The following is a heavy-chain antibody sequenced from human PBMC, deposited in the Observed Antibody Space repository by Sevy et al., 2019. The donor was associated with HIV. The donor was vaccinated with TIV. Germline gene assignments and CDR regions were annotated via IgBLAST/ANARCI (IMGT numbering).Heavy chain of an antibody. Sequence: ASVKVSCKASGYTFTSYGISWVRQAPGQGLEWMGWISAYNGNTNYAQKLQGRVTMTTDTSTSTAYMELRSLRSDDTAVYYCARATRGYGDPRPFDYWGQGTLVTVSS. J-gene: IGHJ4*02. V-gene: IGHV1-18*01. CDR1: GYTFTSYG. D-gene: IGHD4-17*01. CDR2: ISAYNGNT. CDR3: ARATRGYGDPRPFDY.